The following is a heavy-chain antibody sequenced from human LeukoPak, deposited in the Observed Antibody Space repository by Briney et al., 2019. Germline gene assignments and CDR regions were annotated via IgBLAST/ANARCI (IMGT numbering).Heavy chain of an antibody. D-gene: IGHD6-13*01. CDR2: INPNSGGT. V-gene: IGHV1-2*02. CDR3: ARDQDEKQLGEIDY. CDR1: GYTFTSYY. J-gene: IGHJ4*02. Sequence: RASVKVSCKASGYTFTSYYMHWVRQAPGQGLEWMGWINPNSGGTNYAQKFQGRVTMTRDTSISTAYMELSRLRSDDTAVYYCARDQDEKQLGEIDYWGQGTRVTVSS.